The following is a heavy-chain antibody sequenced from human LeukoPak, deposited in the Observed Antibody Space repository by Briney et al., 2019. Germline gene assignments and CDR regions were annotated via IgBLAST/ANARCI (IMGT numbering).Heavy chain of an antibody. Sequence: ASVKVSCKASGYTFTSYDINWVRQATGQGLEWMGWMNPNSGNTGYAQKFQGRVTMTRNTSISTAYMELSSLRSEDTAVCYCTRDPYYYDSSGYGRDAFDIWGQGTMVTVSS. CDR2: MNPNSGNT. V-gene: IGHV1-8*01. J-gene: IGHJ3*02. D-gene: IGHD3-22*01. CDR1: GYTFTSYD. CDR3: TRDPYYYDSSGYGRDAFDI.